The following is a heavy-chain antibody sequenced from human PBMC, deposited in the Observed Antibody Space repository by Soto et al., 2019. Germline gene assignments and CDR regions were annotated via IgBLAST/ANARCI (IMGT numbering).Heavy chain of an antibody. Sequence: GGSLRLSCAASGSTFSSYWMHWVRQAPGKGLVWVSRTNSDGSSTSYADSVKGRFTISRDNAKNTLYLQMNSLRAEDTAVYYCARGTKNWFDPWGQGTLVTVSS. J-gene: IGHJ5*02. CDR1: GSTFSSYW. CDR3: ARGTKNWFDP. CDR2: TNSDGSST. V-gene: IGHV3-74*01.